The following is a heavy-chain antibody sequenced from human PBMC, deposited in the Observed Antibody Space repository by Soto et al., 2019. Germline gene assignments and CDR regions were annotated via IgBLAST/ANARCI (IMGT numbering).Heavy chain of an antibody. Sequence: PGGSLRLSCAASGFTVSSNYMSWVRQAPGKGLEWVSVIYSGGSTYYADSVKGRFTISRDNSKNMLYLQMSSLRAEDTAVYYCAREGPREGYYYYGMDVWGQGTTVTVSS. CDR3: AREGPREGYYYYGMDV. V-gene: IGHV3-66*01. CDR1: GFTVSSNY. CDR2: IYSGGST. D-gene: IGHD1-26*01. J-gene: IGHJ6*02.